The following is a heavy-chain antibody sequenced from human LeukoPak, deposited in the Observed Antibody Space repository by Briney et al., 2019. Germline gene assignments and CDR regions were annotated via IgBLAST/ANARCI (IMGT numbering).Heavy chain of an antibody. V-gene: IGHV1-18*01. CDR2: ISAYNGNT. J-gene: IGHJ5*02. D-gene: IGHD3-10*01. Sequence: ASVKVSCKASGYTFNSYGISWVRQAPGQGLEWMGWISAYNGNTNYAQKLQGRVTMTTDTSTSTAYMELRSLRSDDTAVYYCARDRWFGELLSYWFDPWGQGTLVTVSS. CDR1: GYTFNSYG. CDR3: ARDRWFGELLSYWFDP.